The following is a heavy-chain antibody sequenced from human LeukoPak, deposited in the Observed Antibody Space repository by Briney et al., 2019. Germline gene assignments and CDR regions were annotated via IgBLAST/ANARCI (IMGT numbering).Heavy chain of an antibody. V-gene: IGHV4-34*01. CDR1: GGALSGYY. CDR2: IILVGMT. Sequence: SETLSLTCAVYGGALSGYYWSWIRQPPGKGLDWIGEIILVGMTTDNPPLKSGGTISVATSKNTFSPKLTSVTAADTAVYYYARGAIWGSSAPGARARRKSNWFDPWGQGTLVTVSS. CDR3: ARGAIWGSSAPGARARRKSNWFDP. D-gene: IGHD6-6*01. J-gene: IGHJ5*02.